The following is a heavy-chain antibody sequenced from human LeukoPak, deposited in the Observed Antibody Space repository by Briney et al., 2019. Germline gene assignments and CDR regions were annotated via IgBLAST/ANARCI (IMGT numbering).Heavy chain of an antibody. J-gene: IGHJ5*02. CDR2: IKRDGSEK. D-gene: IGHD3-10*01. CDR1: GFTFSSYS. V-gene: IGHV3-7*01. Sequence: GGSLRLSCAASGFTFSSYSMNWVRQAPGKGLEWVANIKRDGSEKYYVDSVKGRFIISRDNAKNSLYLQMNNLRAEDTAVYYCARGPWGSGTYYTVNGDWFDPWGQGALVTVSS. CDR3: ARGPWGSGTYYTVNGDWFDP.